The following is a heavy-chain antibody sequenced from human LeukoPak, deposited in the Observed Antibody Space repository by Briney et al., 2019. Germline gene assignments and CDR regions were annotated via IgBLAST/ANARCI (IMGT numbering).Heavy chain of an antibody. Sequence: GRSRRLSCAASGFSFSTYGMHWVRQAPGKGLEWVTVISYDGSDKYYADSVKGRFTISRDNSRNTLYLQMNSLRVEDTAVYYCAKEVGTFTLDYWGQGTLVTVSS. D-gene: IGHD1-26*01. CDR1: GFSFSTYG. CDR2: ISYDGSDK. J-gene: IGHJ4*02. V-gene: IGHV3-30*18. CDR3: AKEVGTFTLDY.